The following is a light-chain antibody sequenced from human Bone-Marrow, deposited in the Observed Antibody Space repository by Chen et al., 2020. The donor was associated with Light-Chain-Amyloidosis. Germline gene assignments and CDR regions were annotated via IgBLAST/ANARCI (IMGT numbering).Light chain of an antibody. CDR2: DDS. CDR3: RVWDRSSDRAV. Sequence: SYVLTQPSSVSVAPGPTATIACGGNNIGATRVHWYQQTPGQAPRRVVYDDSARPSGIPERLSGSNSGNTATLTMRRVEAGDEADCYCRVWDRSSDRAVVGGGTKLTVL. V-gene: IGLV3-21*02. J-gene: IGLJ3*02. CDR1: NIGATR.